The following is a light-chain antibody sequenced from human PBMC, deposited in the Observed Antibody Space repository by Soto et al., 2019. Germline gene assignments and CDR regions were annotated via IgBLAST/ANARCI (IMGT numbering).Light chain of an antibody. CDR3: QQYGNSPPNT. J-gene: IGKJ2*01. Sequence: EIVLTQSPGTLSLSPGERATLSCRASQSVSSSYLAWYQQKPGQAPRLLIYGASSRATGIPDRFSGSGSGTDFTLTISRLEPQAFAVYFCQQYGNSPPNTFGQGTKVDIK. CDR2: GAS. V-gene: IGKV3-20*01. CDR1: QSVSSSY.